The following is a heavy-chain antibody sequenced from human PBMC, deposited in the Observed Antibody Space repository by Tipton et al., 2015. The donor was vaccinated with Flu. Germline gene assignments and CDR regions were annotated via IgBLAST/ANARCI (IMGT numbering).Heavy chain of an antibody. J-gene: IGHJ5*02. CDR3: ARRTKGTMVRGVIVNWFDP. D-gene: IGHD3-10*01. CDR1: GGSFSGYY. V-gene: IGHV4-34*01. CDR2: INHSGST. Sequence: TLSLTCAVYGGSFSGYYWSWIRQPPGKGLEWIGKINHSGSTNYNPSLKSRVTISVDTSKNQFSLKLSSVTAADTAVYYCARRTKGTMVRGVIVNWFDPWGQGTLVTVSS.